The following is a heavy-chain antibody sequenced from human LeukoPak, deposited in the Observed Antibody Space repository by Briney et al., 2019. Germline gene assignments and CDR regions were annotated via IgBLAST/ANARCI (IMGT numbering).Heavy chain of an antibody. CDR2: TYYRSKWYN. V-gene: IGHV6-1*01. Sequence: SQTLSLTCAISGDSVSSNSAAWNWIRQSPSRGLEWLGRTYYRSKWYNDYAVSVKSRITINPDTSKNQFSLKLSSVTAADTAVYYCARGTYSSSLGSLDYWGQGTLVTVSS. CDR3: ARGTYSSSLGSLDY. J-gene: IGHJ4*02. D-gene: IGHD6-6*01. CDR1: GDSVSSNSAA.